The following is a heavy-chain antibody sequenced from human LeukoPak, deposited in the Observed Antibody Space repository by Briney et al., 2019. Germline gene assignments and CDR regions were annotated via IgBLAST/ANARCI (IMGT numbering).Heavy chain of an antibody. J-gene: IGHJ4*02. CDR3: ARMATIGPFDY. D-gene: IGHD5-24*01. CDR1: GFTFSSYW. V-gene: IGHV3-74*01. Sequence: QPGGSLRLSCAASGFTFSSYWMHWVRHAPGKGLVWVSRINSDGSSTSYADSVKGRFTISRDNAKNTLYLQMNSLRAEDTAVYYCARMATIGPFDYWGQGTLVTVSS. CDR2: INSDGSST.